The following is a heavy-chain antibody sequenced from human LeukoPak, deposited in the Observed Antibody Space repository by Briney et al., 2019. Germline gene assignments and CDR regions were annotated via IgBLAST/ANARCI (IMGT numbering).Heavy chain of an antibody. CDR2: IYYSGST. J-gene: IGHJ4*02. D-gene: IGHD3-22*01. CDR3: ASSGDSSGYYLYYFDY. Sequence: TSETLSLTCTVSGGSISSYYWSWIRQPPGKGLEWIGYIYYSGSTNYNPSLKSRVTISVDPSRNQFSLRLSSVTAADTAVYYCASSGDSSGYYLYYFDYWGQGTLVTVSS. CDR1: GGSISSYY. V-gene: IGHV4-59*01.